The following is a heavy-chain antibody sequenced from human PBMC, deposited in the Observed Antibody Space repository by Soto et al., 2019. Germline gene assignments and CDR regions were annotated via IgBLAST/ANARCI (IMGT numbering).Heavy chain of an antibody. CDR2: IWYDGSRT. D-gene: IGHD6-19*01. J-gene: IGHJ4*02. CDR3: AREQIGVAGSTYDY. V-gene: IGHV3-33*01. Sequence: PGGSLRLSCAASGFTFSTYGMHWVRQAPGKGLDWVALIWYDGSRTHYAESVKGRFTISRDNSKNTLLLQMNSLRVEDTAVYYCAREQIGVAGSTYDYWGQGTLVTVSS. CDR1: GFTFSTYG.